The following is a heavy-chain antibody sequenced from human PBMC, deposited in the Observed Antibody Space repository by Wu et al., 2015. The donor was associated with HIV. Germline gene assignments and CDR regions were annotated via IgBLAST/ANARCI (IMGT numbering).Heavy chain of an antibody. CDR2: IIPIFNTA. Sequence: QVQLVQSGAEVKKPGSSVKVSCKASGDTFNNDAISWVRQAPGQGLEWMGGIIPIFNTANYAQKFQGRVTITADESTSTAYMEMSSLRSEDTATYYCARGNWDTAMARHFYYYYMDVWGKGTTVTVSS. D-gene: IGHD5-18*01. CDR1: GDTFNNDA. J-gene: IGHJ6*03. CDR3: ARGNWDTAMARHFYYYYMDV. V-gene: IGHV1-69*12.